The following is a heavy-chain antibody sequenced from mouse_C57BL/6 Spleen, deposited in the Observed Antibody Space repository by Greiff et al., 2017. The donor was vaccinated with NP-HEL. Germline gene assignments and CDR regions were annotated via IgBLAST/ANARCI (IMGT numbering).Heavy chain of an antibody. D-gene: IGHD1-1*01. CDR3: ARSYGSSSWFAY. CDR1: GYTFTSYW. Sequence: QVQLQQPGAELVKPGASVKLSCKASGYTFTSYWMQWVKQRPGQGLEWIGEIDPSDSYTNYHQKFKGKATLTVDTSSSTAYMQLSSLTSEDSAVYYCARSYGSSSWFAYWGQGTLVTVSA. J-gene: IGHJ3*01. CDR2: IDPSDSYT. V-gene: IGHV1-50*01.